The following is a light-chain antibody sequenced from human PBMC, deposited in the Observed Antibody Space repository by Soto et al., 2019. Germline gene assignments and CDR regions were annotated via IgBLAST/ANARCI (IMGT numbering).Light chain of an antibody. CDR2: ENN. Sequence: QSVLTQPPSVSAAPGQKVTISCSESSSNIGSYSVSWYQQLPGSAPKLLIHENNKRPSGIPDRFSGSKSGTSATLGITGLQAGDEADYYCGAWDRSLTGGVFGGGTKLTVL. J-gene: IGLJ3*02. CDR1: SSNIGSYS. CDR3: GAWDRSLTGGV. V-gene: IGLV1-51*02.